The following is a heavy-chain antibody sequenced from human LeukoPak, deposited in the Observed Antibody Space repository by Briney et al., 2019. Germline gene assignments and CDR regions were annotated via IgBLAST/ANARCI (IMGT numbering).Heavy chain of an antibody. J-gene: IGHJ4*02. D-gene: IGHD5-12*01. CDR2: INHSGST. Sequence: PSETLSLTCAVYGGSFSGYYWSWIRQPPGKGLEWIGEINHSGSTNYNPSLKSRVTISVDTSKNQFSLKLSSVTAADTAVYYCARGGEWLRSIPTPLDYWGQGTLVTVSS. V-gene: IGHV4-34*01. CDR1: GGSFSGYY. CDR3: ARGGEWLRSIPTPLDY.